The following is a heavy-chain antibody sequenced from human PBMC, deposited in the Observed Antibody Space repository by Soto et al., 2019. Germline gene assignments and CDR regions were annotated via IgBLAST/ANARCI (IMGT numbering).Heavy chain of an antibody. Sequence: QVQLQESGPGLAKPSGTLSLTCAVSSASISSSNWWSWVRQPPGKGLEWIGEIYHSGSTNYKSSLKSRVTISVDKSTNQFCLKLSSVTAADTAVYYCARADCSGGSCYSSANWFDPWGQGTLVTVSS. D-gene: IGHD2-15*01. CDR3: ARADCSGGSCYSSANWFDP. V-gene: IGHV4-4*02. J-gene: IGHJ5*02. CDR2: IYHSGST. CDR1: SASISSSNW.